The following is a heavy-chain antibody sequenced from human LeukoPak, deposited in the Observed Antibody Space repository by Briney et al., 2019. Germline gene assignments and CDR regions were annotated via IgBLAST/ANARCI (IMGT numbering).Heavy chain of an antibody. CDR1: GYTFTSYG. CDR3: ASQQQLVRGWFDP. CDR2: IIPIFGTA. J-gene: IGHJ5*02. D-gene: IGHD6-13*01. V-gene: IGHV1-69*13. Sequence: SVKVSCKASGYTFTSYGISWVRQAPGQGLEWMGGIIPIFGTANYAQKFQGRVTITADESTSTAYMELSSLRSEDTAVYYCASQQQLVRGWFDPWGQGTLVTVSS.